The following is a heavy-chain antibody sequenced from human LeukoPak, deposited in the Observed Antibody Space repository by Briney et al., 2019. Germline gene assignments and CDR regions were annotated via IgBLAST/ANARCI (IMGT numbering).Heavy chain of an antibody. V-gene: IGHV1-2*02. J-gene: IGHJ6*03. Sequence: EASVKVSCKASGYTFTGYYMHWVRQAPGQGLEWMGWINPNSGGTNYAQKFQGRVTTTRDTSISTAYMELSRLTSDDTAVYYCARGVAGPYYYYYMDVWGRGTTVTVSS. CDR2: INPNSGGT. D-gene: IGHD6-19*01. CDR1: GYTFTGYY. CDR3: ARGVAGPYYYYYMDV.